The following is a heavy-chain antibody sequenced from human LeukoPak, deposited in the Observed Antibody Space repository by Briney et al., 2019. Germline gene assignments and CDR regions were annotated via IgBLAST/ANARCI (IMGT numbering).Heavy chain of an antibody. CDR2: INHSGST. CDR1: GGSFSGYY. CDR3: ARVQSLYNWNPTFDY. D-gene: IGHD1-20*01. Sequence: SETLSLTCAVYGGSFSGYYWSWIRQPPGKGLEWIGEINHSGSTNYNPSLKSRVTISVDTSKNQFSLKLSSVTAADTAVYHCARVQSLYNWNPTFDYWGQGTLVTVSS. J-gene: IGHJ4*02. V-gene: IGHV4-34*01.